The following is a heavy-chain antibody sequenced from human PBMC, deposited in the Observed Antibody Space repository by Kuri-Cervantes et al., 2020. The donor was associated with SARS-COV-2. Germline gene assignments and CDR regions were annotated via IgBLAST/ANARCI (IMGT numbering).Heavy chain of an antibody. CDR1: GFTFSSYG. CDR2: ILYDTRNK. D-gene: IGHD3-10*02. Sequence: GGSLRLSCAASGFTFSSYGMHWVRQAPGKGLEWVAVILYDTRNKYYADSVKGRFTISRDNSKNTLYLQVNSLRAEDTAVYYCAKEMFPLRHDFDYWGQGTLVTVSS. V-gene: IGHV3-30*18. CDR3: AKEMFPLRHDFDY. J-gene: IGHJ4*02.